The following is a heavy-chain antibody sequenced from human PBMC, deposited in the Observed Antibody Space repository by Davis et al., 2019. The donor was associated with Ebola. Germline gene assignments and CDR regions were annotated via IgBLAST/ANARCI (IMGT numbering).Heavy chain of an antibody. D-gene: IGHD6-19*01. CDR2: ISGSGGST. Sequence: GGTLRLTCAASGFTFSSYAMSWVRQDPGKGLEWVSAISGSGGSTYYADSVKGRFTISRDNSKNTLYRQMNSLRAEDTAVYYCAKDQEQLLVLGFEYWGQGTLVTVSS. CDR1: GFTFSSYA. V-gene: IGHV3-23*01. CDR3: AKDQEQLLVLGFEY. J-gene: IGHJ4*02.